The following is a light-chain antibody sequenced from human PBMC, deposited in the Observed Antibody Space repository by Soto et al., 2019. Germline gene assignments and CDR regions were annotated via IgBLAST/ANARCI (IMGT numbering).Light chain of an antibody. J-gene: IGKJ1*01. V-gene: IGKV3-20*01. CDR3: QQYGSSPT. Sequence: EIVLTQSPGTLSMSPGERATLSCRASQSVSSSALAWYQQTPGQAPRLLIFGASSRATSIPDRFSGSGSGTDFTLTISRLEPEDFAVYFCQQYGSSPTFGQGTKVEIK. CDR2: GAS. CDR1: QSVSSSA.